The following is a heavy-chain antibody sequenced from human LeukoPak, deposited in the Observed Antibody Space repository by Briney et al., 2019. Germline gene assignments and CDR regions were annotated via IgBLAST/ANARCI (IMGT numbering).Heavy chain of an antibody. CDR1: GFTFSRYA. J-gene: IGHJ4*02. D-gene: IGHD1-14*01. V-gene: IGHV3-23*01. CDR2: ISASDGRT. CDR3: ATHNLLAGPHDY. Sequence: PGGSLRLSCAASGFTFSRYAMSWVRQAPGKGLEWVSAISASDGRTYYADAVKGRFNISRDNSQNTMYLQLNSLKDEDTAVYYCATHNLLAGPHDYWGQGTLVTVSA.